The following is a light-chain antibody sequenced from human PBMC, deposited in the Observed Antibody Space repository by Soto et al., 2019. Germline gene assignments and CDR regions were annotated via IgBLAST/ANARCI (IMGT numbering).Light chain of an antibody. V-gene: IGKV1-27*01. CDR3: QKYSSVPV. CDR2: AAS. J-gene: IGKJ3*01. Sequence: DIQMTQSPTSLSASVGDRVTITCRASQVIRNFVAWYQQKPGKAPKLLIYAASTLQSGVPSRFSGSGSGTDVTLTINSLQPDDVATYSCQKYSSVPVFGPGTKVEI. CDR1: QVIRNF.